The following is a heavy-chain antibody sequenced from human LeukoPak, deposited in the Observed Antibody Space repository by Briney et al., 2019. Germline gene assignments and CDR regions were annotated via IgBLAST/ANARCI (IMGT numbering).Heavy chain of an antibody. D-gene: IGHD3-10*01. CDR3: ARGGRRRGGRIDY. J-gene: IGHJ4*02. CDR1: GGSFSGYY. V-gene: IGHV4-30-4*08. Sequence: PSETLSLTCAVYGGSFSGYYWSWIRQPPGKGLEWIGYIYYSGSTYYNPSLKSRVTISVDTSKNQFSLKLSSVTAADTAVYYCARGGRRRGGRIDYWGQGTLVTVSS. CDR2: IYYSGST.